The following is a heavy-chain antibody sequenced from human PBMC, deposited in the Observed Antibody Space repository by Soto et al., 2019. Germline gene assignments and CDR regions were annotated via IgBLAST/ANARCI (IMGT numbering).Heavy chain of an antibody. D-gene: IGHD2-15*01. Sequence: QVQLVESGGGMVQPGRSLRLSCAASGFAFSSFGMHWVRQAPGKGLEWVALVGYDGSDKYYGDSVKGRFTISRDYSENTVYLQMDSLRVEDTAIYFCARYCSGGRCSEGGLDFWGQGTLVTDSS. V-gene: IGHV3-33*01. CDR2: VGYDGSDK. J-gene: IGHJ4*02. CDR1: GFAFSSFG. CDR3: ARYCSGGRCSEGGLDF.